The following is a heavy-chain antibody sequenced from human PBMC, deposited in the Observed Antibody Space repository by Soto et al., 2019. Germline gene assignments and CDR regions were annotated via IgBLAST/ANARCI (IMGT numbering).Heavy chain of an antibody. CDR3: ARSPSTSSIGTFDI. CDR2: VYANGHT. J-gene: IGHJ3*02. V-gene: IGHV4-4*07. CDR1: GGSISSFY. Sequence: QVQLQESGPGLLKPSETLSLSCIVSGGSISSFYWNWIRQPAGKGLEWIGRVYANGHTDYNPSLQSRVTLSVDVSKSQFSLRLTSVIAADTATYYCARSPSTSSIGTFDIWGQGTIVTVSS. D-gene: IGHD6-6*01.